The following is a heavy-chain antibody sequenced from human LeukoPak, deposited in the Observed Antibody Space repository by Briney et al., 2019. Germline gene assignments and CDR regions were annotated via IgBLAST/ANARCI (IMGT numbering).Heavy chain of an antibody. Sequence: GGSLRLSCAASGFTFSSYWMSWVRQAPGKGLEWVANIKQDGSDKYYVDSVKGRFTISRDNAKNSLYLQMNSLRAEDTAIYYCARDNTIFGVAHINHWGQGTLVTVSS. CDR3: ARDNTIFGVAHINH. CDR1: GFTFSSYW. D-gene: IGHD3-3*01. CDR2: IKQDGSDK. J-gene: IGHJ5*02. V-gene: IGHV3-7*01.